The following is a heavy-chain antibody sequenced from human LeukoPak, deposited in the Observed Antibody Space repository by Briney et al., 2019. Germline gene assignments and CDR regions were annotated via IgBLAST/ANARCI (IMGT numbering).Heavy chain of an antibody. D-gene: IGHD5-18*01. J-gene: IGHJ4*02. CDR2: IYYSGST. CDR3: ARNHTHEGYGYYFDY. Sequence: WVRQAPGKGLEWIGSIYYSGSTHYNPPLKSRVIISVDTSKNQFSLKLSSVTAADTAVYYCARNHTHEGYGYYFDYWGQGTLITVSS. V-gene: IGHV4-39*01.